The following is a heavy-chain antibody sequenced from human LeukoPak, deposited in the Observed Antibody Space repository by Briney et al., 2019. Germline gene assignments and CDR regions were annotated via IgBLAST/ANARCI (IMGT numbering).Heavy chain of an antibody. CDR1: GFTFDDYG. D-gene: IGHD4-17*01. J-gene: IGHJ4*02. Sequence: PGGSLRLSCAASGFTFDDYGMSWVRQAPGKGLEWVSGINWNGGSTGYADSVKGRFTISRDNAKNSLYLQMNSLRAEDTALYYCARVFLLVTTYYFDYWGQGTLVTVSS. CDR3: ARVFLLVTTYYFDY. V-gene: IGHV3-20*04. CDR2: INWNGGST.